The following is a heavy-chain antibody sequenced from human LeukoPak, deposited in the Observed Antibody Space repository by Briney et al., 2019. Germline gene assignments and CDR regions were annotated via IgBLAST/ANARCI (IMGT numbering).Heavy chain of an antibody. CDR3: ARDSGITMVRGVAQGFDY. CDR2: IYYSGST. J-gene: IGHJ4*02. Sequence: SETLSLTCTVSGGSISSYCWSWIRQPPGKGLEWIGYIYYSGSTNYNPSLKSRVTISVDTSKNQFSLKLSSVTAADTAVYYCARDSGITMVRGVAQGFDYWGQGTLVTVSS. D-gene: IGHD3-10*01. CDR1: GGSISSYC. V-gene: IGHV4-59*01.